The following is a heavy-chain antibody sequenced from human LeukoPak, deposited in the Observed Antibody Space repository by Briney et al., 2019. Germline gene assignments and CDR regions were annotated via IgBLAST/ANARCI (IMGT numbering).Heavy chain of an antibody. Sequence: PGGSLRLSCAASGFTFSSFALSWVRQTPGKGLEWVSGITASGGSTYYADSVKGRFTISRDNSKNTLYLQMNSLRAEDTAVYYCARTGGYYGDYPFDYWGQGTLVTVSS. CDR2: ITASGGST. J-gene: IGHJ4*02. CDR1: GFTFSSFA. V-gene: IGHV3-23*01. D-gene: IGHD4-17*01. CDR3: ARTGGYYGDYPFDY.